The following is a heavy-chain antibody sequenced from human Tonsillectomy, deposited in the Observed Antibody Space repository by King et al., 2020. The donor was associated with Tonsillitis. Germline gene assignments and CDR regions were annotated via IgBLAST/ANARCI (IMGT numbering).Heavy chain of an antibody. CDR3: ANPYGDYRQRMDY. CDR1: GFTFSSYA. V-gene: IGHV3-23*04. D-gene: IGHD4-17*01. CDR2: ISGSGGST. J-gene: IGHJ4*02. Sequence: VQLVESGGGLVQPGGSLRLSCAASGFTFSSYAMSWVRQAPGKGLEWVSAISGSGGSTYYAGSVKGRFTISRDNSKNTLYLQMNSLRAEDTAVYYCANPYGDYRQRMDYWGQGTLVTVSS.